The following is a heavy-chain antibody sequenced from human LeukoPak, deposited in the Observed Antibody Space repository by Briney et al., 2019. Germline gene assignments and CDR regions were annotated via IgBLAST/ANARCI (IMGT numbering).Heavy chain of an antibody. Sequence: PGGSLRLSCAASGFTFSSYGMHGVRQAPGKGLEWVAVISYDGSNKYYADSVKGRFTISRDNSKNTLYLQMNSLRAEDTAVYYCANSKGDRLCFDYWGQGTLVTVSS. D-gene: IGHD3-16*01. CDR1: GFTFSSYG. CDR2: ISYDGSNK. J-gene: IGHJ4*02. V-gene: IGHV3-30*18. CDR3: ANSKGDRLCFDY.